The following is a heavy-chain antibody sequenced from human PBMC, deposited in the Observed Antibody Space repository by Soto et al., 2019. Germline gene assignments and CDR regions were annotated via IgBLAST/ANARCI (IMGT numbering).Heavy chain of an antibody. V-gene: IGHV4-31*03. J-gene: IGHJ5*02. CDR1: GGSISSGGYY. D-gene: IGHD2-2*02. CDR2: IYYSGST. CDR3: ARVLGDCSSTSCDTWFDP. Sequence: SETLSLTCTVSGGSISSGGYYWSWIRQHPGKGLEWIGYIYYSGSTYYNPSLKSRVTISVDTSKNQFSLKLSSVTAADTAVYYCARVLGDCSSTSCDTWFDPRGQGTLVTVSS.